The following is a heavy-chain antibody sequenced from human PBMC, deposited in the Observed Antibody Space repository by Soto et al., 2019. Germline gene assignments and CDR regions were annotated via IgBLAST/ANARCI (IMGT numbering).Heavy chain of an antibody. CDR2: ISGSGGST. CDR1: GFTFSSYA. V-gene: IGHV3-23*01. J-gene: IGHJ4*02. D-gene: IGHD6-19*01. CDR3: ANRRSGWYDRFDY. Sequence: EVQLLESGGGLVQPGGSLRLSCAASGFTFSSYAMSWVRQAPGKGLEWVSAISGSGGSTYYADSVKGRFTISRDNSKNTLYLQMDSLRAEDTAFYYCANRRSGWYDRFDYWGQGTLVTVSS.